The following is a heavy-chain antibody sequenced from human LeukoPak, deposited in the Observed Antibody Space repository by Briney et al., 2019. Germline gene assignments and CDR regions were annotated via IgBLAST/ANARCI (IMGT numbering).Heavy chain of an antibody. CDR1: GDSISGYY. CDR2: IYASGST. V-gene: IGHV4-4*09. D-gene: IGHD2-15*01. CDR3: ARHSSVVRGWFDP. J-gene: IGHJ5*02. Sequence: SETLSLTCIISGDSISGYYWTWIRQPPGKGLEWVGYIYASGSTNYNPSLKSRVTISVDTSKNQFSLKLSSVTAADTAMYYCARHSSVVRGWFDPWGQGTLVTISS.